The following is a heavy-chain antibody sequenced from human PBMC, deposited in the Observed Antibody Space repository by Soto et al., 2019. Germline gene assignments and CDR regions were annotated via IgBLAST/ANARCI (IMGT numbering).Heavy chain of an antibody. CDR3: AREGSYSAYNFAHGIQLWSFDF. CDR2: IFSSGST. J-gene: IGHJ4*02. CDR1: GGSINTFY. V-gene: IGHV4-4*07. D-gene: IGHD5-12*01. Sequence: SETLSLTCTVSGGSINTFYWSWVRQPAGNGLEWIGRIFSSGSTSFNPSLESRVAMSVDTSKNHFSLNLTSVTAADMAVYYCAREGSYSAYNFAHGIQLWSFDFWGQGALVTVSS.